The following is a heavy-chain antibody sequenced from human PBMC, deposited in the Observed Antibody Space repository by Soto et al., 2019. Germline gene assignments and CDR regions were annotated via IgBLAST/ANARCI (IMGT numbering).Heavy chain of an antibody. CDR2: IYWDEDK. J-gene: IGHJ3*02. D-gene: IGHD6-13*01. Sequence: QITLKESGPTLVKPTQTLTLTCTFSVFSLSTSGVGVGWIRQPPGKALEWLALIYWDEDKRYSPSLKSRLTTTKDTSKNQVVLTMTNMDPVDTAIYYCAHRLKGIAAVGSSMPDAFDIWGQGTMVTVSS. CDR3: AHRLKGIAAVGSSMPDAFDI. CDR1: VFSLSTSGVG. V-gene: IGHV2-5*02.